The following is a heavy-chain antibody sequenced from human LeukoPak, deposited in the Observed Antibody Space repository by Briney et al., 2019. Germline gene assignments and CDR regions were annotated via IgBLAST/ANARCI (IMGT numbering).Heavy chain of an antibody. J-gene: IGHJ4*02. V-gene: IGHV4-39*01. Sequence: SETLSLTCTVSGGSISSSSYYWGWIRQPPGKGLEWIGSIYYSGSTYYNPSLKSRVPISVDTSKNQLSLKLSSVTAADTAVYYCARGSPEGIDYWGQGTLVTVSS. CDR3: ARGSPEGIDY. CDR1: GGSISSSSYY. D-gene: IGHD1-14*01. CDR2: IYYSGST.